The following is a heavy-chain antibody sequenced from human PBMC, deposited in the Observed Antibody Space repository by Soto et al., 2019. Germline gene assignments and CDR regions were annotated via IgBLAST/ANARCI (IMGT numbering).Heavy chain of an antibody. D-gene: IGHD2-15*01. J-gene: IGHJ3*02. CDR3: ARIGGVVGAKNDAFDI. Sequence: EVQLVESGGGLVKPGGSLRLSCAASGFTFSSYSMKWVRQAPGKGLEWVSSISSSSSYIYYADSVKGRFTISRDNANNSVYLQMNSLRAEDTAVYYCARIGGVVGAKNDAFDIWGQGTMVTVSS. CDR2: ISSSSSYI. V-gene: IGHV3-21*01. CDR1: GFTFSSYS.